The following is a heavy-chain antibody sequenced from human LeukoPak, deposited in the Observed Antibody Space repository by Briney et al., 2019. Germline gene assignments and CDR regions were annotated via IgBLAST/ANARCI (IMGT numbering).Heavy chain of an antibody. D-gene: IGHD2-15*01. J-gene: IGHJ4*02. Sequence: SETLSLTCTVSDGSIITSNYYWAWVRQPPEKGLEWIGSVYYTGSAYYNPSLKSRVTISVDTSKNQFSLKLNSVTAADTAVYYCAKTVAVPTGRSDFWGQGTLATVSS. CDR3: AKTVAVPTGRSDF. CDR2: VYYTGSA. V-gene: IGHV4-39*01. CDR1: DGSIITSNYY.